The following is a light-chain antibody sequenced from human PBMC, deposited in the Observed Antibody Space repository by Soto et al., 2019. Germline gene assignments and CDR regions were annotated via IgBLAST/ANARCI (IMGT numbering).Light chain of an antibody. Sequence: EIVLTQSPGTLSLSPGERATLSCRASQIVSSTYLAWFQQKPGQAPRLLIYGASTRATGIPDRFSGSGSGTAFPLTIGGLESEDFALYCCKQYGAAPPHTFGGGTKVAV. CDR2: GAS. J-gene: IGKJ4*01. CDR3: KQYGAAPPHT. CDR1: QIVSSTY. V-gene: IGKV3-20*01.